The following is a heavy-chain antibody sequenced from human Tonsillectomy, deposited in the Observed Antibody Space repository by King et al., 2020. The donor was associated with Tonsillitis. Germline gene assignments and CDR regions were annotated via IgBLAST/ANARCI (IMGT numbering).Heavy chain of an antibody. CDR2: ISYDVSNK. V-gene: IGHV3-30*18. Sequence: VQLVESGGGVVQPGRSLRLSCAASGFTFSSYGMHWVRQAPGKGLEWVAIISYDVSNKYYADSVKGRFTISRDNSKNTLYLQMNSLRAEDTAVYYCAKDLKGFSLYVGFSAVWGQGTTVTVSS. D-gene: IGHD2-8*01. CDR1: GFTFSSYG. J-gene: IGHJ6*02. CDR3: AKDLKGFSLYVGFSAV.